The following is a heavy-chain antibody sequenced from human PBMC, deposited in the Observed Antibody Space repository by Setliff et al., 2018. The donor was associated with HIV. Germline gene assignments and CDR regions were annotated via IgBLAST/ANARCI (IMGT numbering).Heavy chain of an antibody. J-gene: IGHJ4*02. D-gene: IGHD6-13*01. CDR3: AREDSSWYGSLDY. Sequence: GGSLRLSCAASGFTVSSNYMSWVRQAPGKGLEWVSTIRGSGSGDTTHYADFVKGRFTISRDNSKNTVYLQMNSLRAEDMAIYYCAREDSSWYGSLDYWGQGTPVTVSS. V-gene: IGHV3-23*01. CDR2: IRGSGSGDTT. CDR1: GFTVSSNY.